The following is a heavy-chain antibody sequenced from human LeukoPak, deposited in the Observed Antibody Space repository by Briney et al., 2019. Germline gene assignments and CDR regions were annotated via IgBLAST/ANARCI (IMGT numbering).Heavy chain of an antibody. CDR1: GFTFSNAW. D-gene: IGHD3-22*01. CDR3: TTDPIVVVTKTDNYYFDY. CDR2: IKSKTDGGTT. J-gene: IGHJ4*02. Sequence: PGGSLRLSCAASGFTFSNAWMSWVRQAPGKGLEWVGRIKSKTDGGTTDYAAPVKGRFTISRDDSKNTLYLQMNSLKTEDTAVCYCTTDPIVVVTKTDNYYFDYWGQGTLVTVSS. V-gene: IGHV3-15*01.